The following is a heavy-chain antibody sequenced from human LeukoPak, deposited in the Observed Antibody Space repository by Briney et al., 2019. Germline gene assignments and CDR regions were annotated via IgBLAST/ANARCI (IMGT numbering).Heavy chain of an antibody. J-gene: IGHJ3*02. V-gene: IGHV1-69*05. CDR2: IIPIFGTA. Sequence: SVKVSCKASGGTFSSYAISWARQAPGQGLEWMGRIIPIFGTANYAQKFQGRVTITTDESTSTAYMELSSLRSEDTAVYYCARDPRDTAMVVDAFDIWGQGTMVTVSS. CDR3: ARDPRDTAMVVDAFDI. CDR1: GGTFSSYA. D-gene: IGHD5-18*01.